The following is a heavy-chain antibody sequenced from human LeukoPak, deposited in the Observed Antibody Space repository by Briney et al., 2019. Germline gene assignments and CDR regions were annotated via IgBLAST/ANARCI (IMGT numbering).Heavy chain of an antibody. CDR1: GGSISSYY. J-gene: IGHJ3*02. CDR3: AREIITIPTGAFDI. V-gene: IGHV4-4*07. CDR2: IYTSGST. Sequence: SETLSLTCTVSGGSISSYYWSWIWQPAGKGLEWIGRIYTSGSTNYNPSLKSRVTMSVDTSKNQFSLKLGSVTAADTAVYYCAREIITIPTGAFDIWGQGTMVTVSS. D-gene: IGHD3-10*01.